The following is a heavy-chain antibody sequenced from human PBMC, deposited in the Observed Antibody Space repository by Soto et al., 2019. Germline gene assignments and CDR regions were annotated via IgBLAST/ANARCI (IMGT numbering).Heavy chain of an antibody. CDR3: VRGDNWNDEASDY. CDR2: IWADGNNR. D-gene: IGHD1-1*01. CDR1: GFMFSNHG. Sequence: QVQLVESGGGVVQPGRSLRLSCAASGFMFSNHGMHWVRQAPGKGLEWVAVIWADGNNRDYADSLKGRFTISRDNSKNTVYLQMNSLRAEDTAVYYCVRGDNWNDEASDYWGQGTLVTVSS. V-gene: IGHV3-33*01. J-gene: IGHJ4*02.